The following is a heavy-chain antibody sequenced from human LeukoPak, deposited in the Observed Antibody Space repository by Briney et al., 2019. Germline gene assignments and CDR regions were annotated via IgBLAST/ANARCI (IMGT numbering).Heavy chain of an antibody. CDR3: ARGHNWNYAGWFDP. CDR1: GYTFTGYY. Sequence: GASVKVSCKASGYTFTGYYMHWVRQAPGQGLEWMGWINPNSGGTNYAQKFQGRVTMTRDTSISTAYMELSRLRSDDTAVYYCARGHNWNYAGWFDPWGQGTLVTVSS. J-gene: IGHJ5*02. V-gene: IGHV1-2*02. D-gene: IGHD1-7*01. CDR2: INPNSGGT.